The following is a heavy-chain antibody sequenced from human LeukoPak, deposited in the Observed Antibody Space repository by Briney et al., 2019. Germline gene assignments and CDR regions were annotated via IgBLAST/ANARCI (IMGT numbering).Heavy chain of an antibody. CDR3: ARSRESGLFDY. V-gene: IGHV4-59*01. J-gene: IGHJ4*02. CDR1: GGSIGSYF. CDR2: ISYSGST. Sequence: SETLSLTCTVSGGSIGSYFWSWIRQPPGKRLEWIGYISYSGSTNYNPSLKSRVTISIDTSKNQFSLRLNSVTAADTAVYYCARSRESGLFDYWGQGTLVTVSS.